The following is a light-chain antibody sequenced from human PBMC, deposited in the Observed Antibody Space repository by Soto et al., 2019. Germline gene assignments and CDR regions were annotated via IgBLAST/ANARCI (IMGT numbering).Light chain of an antibody. V-gene: IGKV4-1*01. CDR2: VAS. CDR3: QQYESTPPT. CDR1: QSVLYSSNNKNY. Sequence: DIVMTQSPDSLAVSLGERATINCKSSQSVLYSSNNKNYLAWYQQRPGQPPKLLIYVASTRESGVPDRFSGSGSGTDFNLTITSLQAEDVTVYYCQQYESTPPTFGQGTKLEIK. J-gene: IGKJ2*01.